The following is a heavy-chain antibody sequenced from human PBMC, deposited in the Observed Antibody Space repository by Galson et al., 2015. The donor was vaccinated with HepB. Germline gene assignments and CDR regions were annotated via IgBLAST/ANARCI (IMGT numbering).Heavy chain of an antibody. CDR3: ARQFLSSGWYGVFDY. D-gene: IGHD6-19*01. V-gene: IGHV5-51*01. CDR2: IYPGDSDT. CDR1: GYSFTSYW. J-gene: IGHJ4*02. Sequence: QSGAEVKKPGESLKISCKGSGYSFTSYWIGWVRQMPGKGLEWMGIIYPGDSDTRYSPSFQGQVTISADKSISTAYLQWNSLKASDTAMYYCARQFLSSGWYGVFDYWGQGTLLSVS.